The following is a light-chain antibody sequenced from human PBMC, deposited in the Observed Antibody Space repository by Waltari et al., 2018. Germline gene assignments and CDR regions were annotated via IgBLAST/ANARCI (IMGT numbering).Light chain of an antibody. J-gene: IGKJ2*01. V-gene: IGKV2-30*01. CDR3: MQATHWPPRYT. CDR1: HSLTYSNGDNY. CDR2: RVS. Sequence: DVVVTQSPLSLPVTLGQPASISCRSSHSLTYSNGDNYLSWFQQRPGQSPRRLIYRVSNRDSGVPDRFSGSGSGTDFTLEISRVEAEDVGIYYCMQATHWPPRYTFGQGTKLDIK.